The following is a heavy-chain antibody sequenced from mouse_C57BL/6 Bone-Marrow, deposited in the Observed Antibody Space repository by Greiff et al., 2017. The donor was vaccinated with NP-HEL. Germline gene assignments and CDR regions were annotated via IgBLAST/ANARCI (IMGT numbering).Heavy chain of an antibody. CDR3: ARRGLPYYYGFAY. D-gene: IGHD1-1*01. V-gene: IGHV1-81*01. CDR2: IYPRSGNT. CDR1: GYTFTSYG. Sequence: VQLQQSGAELARPGASVKLSCKASGYTFTSYGISWVKQRTGQGLEWIGEIYPRSGNTYYNEKFKGKATLTADKSSSTAYMELRSLTSADSAVYFCARRGLPYYYGFAYWGQGTLVTVSA. J-gene: IGHJ3*01.